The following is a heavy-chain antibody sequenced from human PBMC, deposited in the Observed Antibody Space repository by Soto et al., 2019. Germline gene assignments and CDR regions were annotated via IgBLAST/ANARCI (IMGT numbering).Heavy chain of an antibody. CDR2: ISGSGRNT. D-gene: IGHD6-6*01. CDR1: GFTFSSNG. CDR3: AKNGLSSSPSDIDA. V-gene: IGHV3-23*01. J-gene: IGHJ4*02. Sequence: GGSLRLSCATSGFTFSSNGMSWVRQAPGKGLDWVSGISGSGRNTYYADSVKGRFTISRDNSKNTLFLQMNSLRAEDTAVYYWAKNGLSSSPSDIDAWGKGNLVIVYS.